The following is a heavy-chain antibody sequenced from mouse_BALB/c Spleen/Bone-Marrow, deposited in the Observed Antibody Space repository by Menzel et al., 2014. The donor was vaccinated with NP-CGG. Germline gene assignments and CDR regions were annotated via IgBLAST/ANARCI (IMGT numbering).Heavy chain of an antibody. CDR3: ARWLHPYGMDY. J-gene: IGHJ4*01. V-gene: IGHV14-3*02. D-gene: IGHD2-2*01. CDR1: GFNIKDTY. Sequence: VHVKQSGAELVKPGASVKLSCTASGFNIKDTYMHWVKQRPEQGLEWIGGIDPANGNTKYDPKFQGKATITADTSSNTAYLQLSSMASEDTAGYCCARWLHPYGMDYWGQGTSVTVSS. CDR2: IDPANGNT.